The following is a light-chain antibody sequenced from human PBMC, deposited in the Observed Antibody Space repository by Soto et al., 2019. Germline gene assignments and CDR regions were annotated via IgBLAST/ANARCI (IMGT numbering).Light chain of an antibody. V-gene: IGLV2-14*01. CDR1: SSDVGGYNY. CDR2: EVS. J-gene: IGLJ1*01. CDR3: SSYTSSSIDYV. Sequence: QSALTQPASVSGSPGQSITISCTGTSSDVGGYNYVSWYQQHPRKAPKLMIYEVSNRPSGASNRFSGSKSGNTASLTISGLQAEDEADYYCSSYTSSSIDYVFGTGTKLTVL.